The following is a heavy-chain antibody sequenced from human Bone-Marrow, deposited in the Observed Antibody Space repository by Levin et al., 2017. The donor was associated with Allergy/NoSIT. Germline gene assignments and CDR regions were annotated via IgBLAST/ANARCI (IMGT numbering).Heavy chain of an antibody. CDR2: ISYDGSNK. D-gene: IGHD1-26*01. J-gene: IGHJ4*02. V-gene: IGHV3-30-3*01. Sequence: GGSLRLSCAASGFTFSSYAMHWVRQAPGKGLEWVAVISYDGSNKYYADSVKGRFTISRDNSKNTLYLQMNSLRAEDTAVYYCARISAISGSYYGGQGTLVTVSS. CDR3: ARISAISGSYY. CDR1: GFTFSSYA.